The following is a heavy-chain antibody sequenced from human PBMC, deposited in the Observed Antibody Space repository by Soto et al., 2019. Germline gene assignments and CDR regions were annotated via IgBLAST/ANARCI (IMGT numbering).Heavy chain of an antibody. CDR1: GYTFSSYA. CDR3: ARDGSITIFGVVYYGMDV. Sequence: QVQLVQSGAEVKKPGASVKVSCKASGYTFSSYAMHWVRQAPGKGLEWVAVISYDGSNKYYADSVKGRFTISRDNSKNTLYLQMNSLRAEDTAVYYCARDGSITIFGVVYYGMDVWGQGTTVTVSS. V-gene: IGHV3-30-3*01. CDR2: ISYDGSNK. J-gene: IGHJ6*02. D-gene: IGHD3-3*01.